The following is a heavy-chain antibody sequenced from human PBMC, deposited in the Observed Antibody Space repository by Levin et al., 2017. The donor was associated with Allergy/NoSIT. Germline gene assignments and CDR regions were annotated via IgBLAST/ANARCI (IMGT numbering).Heavy chain of an antibody. D-gene: IGHD6-19*01. Sequence: GGSLRLSCVASGFTFSNYRMNCVRQAPGKGLEWVSSISSLSSYIKYADSVKGRFTISRDNAKNSMFLQMNSLRADDTAVYYCAREYEQWLQEDGFDIWGQGTTVTVSS. J-gene: IGHJ3*02. V-gene: IGHV3-21*01. CDR1: GFTFSNYR. CDR3: AREYEQWLQEDGFDI. CDR2: ISSLSSYI.